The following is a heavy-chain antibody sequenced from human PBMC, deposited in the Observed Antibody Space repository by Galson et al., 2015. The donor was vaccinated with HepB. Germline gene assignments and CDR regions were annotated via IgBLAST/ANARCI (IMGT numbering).Heavy chain of an antibody. Sequence: SLRLSCAASGFTFSSYAMSWVRQAPGKGLEWVSAISGSGGSTYYADSVKGRFTISRDNSKNTLYLQMNSLRAEDTAVYYCAKDPHCSSTSCYTRGWGISYYYYGMDVWGQGTTVTVSS. D-gene: IGHD2-2*02. CDR2: ISGSGGST. V-gene: IGHV3-23*01. J-gene: IGHJ6*02. CDR3: AKDPHCSSTSCYTRGWGISYYYYGMDV. CDR1: GFTFSSYA.